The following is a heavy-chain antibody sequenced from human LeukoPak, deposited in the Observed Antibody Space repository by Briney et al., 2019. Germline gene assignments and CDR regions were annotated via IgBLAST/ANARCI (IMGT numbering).Heavy chain of an antibody. CDR3: ARNNGMDV. J-gene: IGHJ6*02. CDR2: VNRDGSET. V-gene: IGHV3-7*03. Sequence: GGSLRLSCAASGFALSSHWITWVRQVPGRGPEWVANVNRDGSETYYLDSVKGRFTISKDNAKNSLYLQMNSLRAEDTALYHCARNNGMDVWGQGTTVIVSS. CDR1: GFALSSHW.